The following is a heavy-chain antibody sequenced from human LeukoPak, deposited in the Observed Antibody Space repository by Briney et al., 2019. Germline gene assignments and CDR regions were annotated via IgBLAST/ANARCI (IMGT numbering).Heavy chain of an antibody. CDR2: INPKSGGT. J-gene: IGHJ4*02. CDR3: ARLGAFVLYYDSSGYFDS. Sequence: ASVHVSFQSSVYTFTYHLMHWVRQPPSQGLEWMGLINPKSGGTNYAQKFQGRVTMSRDTSISTTYMELSSLRSDDTAVYYCARLGAFVLYYDSSGYFDSWGQGTLVTVSS. CDR1: VYTFTYHL. D-gene: IGHD3-22*01. V-gene: IGHV1-2*02.